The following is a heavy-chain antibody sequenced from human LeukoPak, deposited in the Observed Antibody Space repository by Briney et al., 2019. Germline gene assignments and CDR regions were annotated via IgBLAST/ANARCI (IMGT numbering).Heavy chain of an antibody. Sequence: ASVKVSCKASGGTFSSYAISWVRQAPGQGLEWMGGIIPILGIANYAQEFQGRVTITADKSTSTAYMELSSLRSEDTAVYYCAREREKTSLMMFDYYGSGSYWGTWGQGTLVTVSS. CDR2: IIPILGIA. V-gene: IGHV1-69*10. CDR3: AREREKTSLMMFDYYGSGSYWGT. D-gene: IGHD3-10*01. CDR1: GGTFSSYA. J-gene: IGHJ5*02.